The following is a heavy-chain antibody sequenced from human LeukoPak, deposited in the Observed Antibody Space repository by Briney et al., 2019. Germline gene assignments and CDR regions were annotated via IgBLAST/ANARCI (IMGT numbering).Heavy chain of an antibody. V-gene: IGHV1-3*03. CDR1: GYTFTSYA. D-gene: IGHD5-18*01. CDR3: ARALDTAMVRYYYMDV. J-gene: IGHJ6*03. CDR2: INAGNGNT. Sequence: ASVKVSCKASGYTFTSYAMHWVRQAPGQRLEWMGWINAGNGNTKYSQEFQGRVTITRDTSASTAYMELSSLRSEDTAVYYCARALDTAMVRYYYMDVWGKGTTVTVSS.